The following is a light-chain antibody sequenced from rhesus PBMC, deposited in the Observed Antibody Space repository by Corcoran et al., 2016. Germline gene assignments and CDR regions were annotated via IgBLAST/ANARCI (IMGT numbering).Light chain of an antibody. CDR3: QQSSNLSPLT. CDR2: GAS. CDR1: QRVGSS. Sequence: ETVVTQSPATLSLSPGERATLSCRASQRVGSSLGWYQQQPGQAPRLLIYGASSRATGIPDRFSGSGVGTDFTLTISSLEPEDVGVYYCQQSSNLSPLTFGGGTKVEIK. J-gene: IGKJ4*01. V-gene: IGKV3-24*04.